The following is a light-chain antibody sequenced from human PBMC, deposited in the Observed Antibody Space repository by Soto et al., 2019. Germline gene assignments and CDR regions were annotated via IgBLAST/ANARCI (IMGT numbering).Light chain of an antibody. V-gene: IGLV2-14*01. J-gene: IGLJ3*02. CDR3: SSYINRSPLV. CDR2: EDS. Sequence: QSALTQPASVSGSPGQSITISCTGTSSDVGGYNFVSWYQHHPGKAPKLLIYEDSNRPSGVSNRFPGSKSGNTAYLTISGLQAEDEADYYRSSYINRSPLVFGGGTKLTVL. CDR1: SSDVGGYNF.